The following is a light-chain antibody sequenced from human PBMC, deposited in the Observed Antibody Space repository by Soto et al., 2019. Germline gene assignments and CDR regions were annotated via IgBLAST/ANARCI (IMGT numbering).Light chain of an antibody. J-gene: IGLJ3*02. Sequence: QLVLTQSPSASASLGASVNLTCSLDRGHNYYAIAWHHQQPERGPRFLMKVNSDGSHSRGDGIPDRFSGSSSGAERYLTISSLQSEDEGDYYCQTWGTGIGVFGGGTKLTVL. CDR2: VNSDGSH. CDR3: QTWGTGIGV. CDR1: RGHNYYA. V-gene: IGLV4-69*01.